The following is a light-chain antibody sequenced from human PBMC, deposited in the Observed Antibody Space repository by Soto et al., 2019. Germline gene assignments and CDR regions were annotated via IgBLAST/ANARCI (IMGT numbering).Light chain of an antibody. CDR1: QGISNW. Sequence: DIQMTQSPSSVSASVGDRVSITCRASQGISNWLAWYQQKPGRAPKLLIYTGSSLQSGVPSRFSGTGSGTDFTLTISSLQPEYVATYYCQQANSFALTFGGGTKVEIK. CDR2: TGS. J-gene: IGKJ4*01. V-gene: IGKV1-12*01. CDR3: QQANSFALT.